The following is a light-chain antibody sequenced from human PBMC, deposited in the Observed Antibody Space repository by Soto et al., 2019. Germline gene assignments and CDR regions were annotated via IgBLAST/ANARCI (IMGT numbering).Light chain of an antibody. V-gene: IGLV2-23*03. CDR3: CSYAGSSTFGVV. CDR2: EGS. Sequence: QSALTQPASVSRSPGQSITISCTGTSSDVGSYNLVSWYQQHPGKAPKLMIYEGSKRPSGVSNRFSGSKSGNTASLTISGLQAEDEADYYCCSYAGSSTFGVVFGGGTKLTVL. CDR1: SSDVGSYNL. J-gene: IGLJ2*01.